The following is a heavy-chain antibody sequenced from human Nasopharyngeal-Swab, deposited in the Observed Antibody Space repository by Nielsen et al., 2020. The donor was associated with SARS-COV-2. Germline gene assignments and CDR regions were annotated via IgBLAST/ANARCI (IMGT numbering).Heavy chain of an antibody. J-gene: IGHJ4*02. CDR1: GYSFTSYW. V-gene: IGHV5-51*01. CDR3: ARLVSTTVTTTYFDY. CDR2: IYPGDSDT. D-gene: IGHD4-17*01. Sequence: KVSCKGSGYSFTSYWIGWVRQMPGKGLEWMGIIYPGDSDTSYSPSFQGQVTISADKSISTAYLQWSSLKASDTAMYYCARLVSTTVTTTYFDYWGQGTLVTVSS.